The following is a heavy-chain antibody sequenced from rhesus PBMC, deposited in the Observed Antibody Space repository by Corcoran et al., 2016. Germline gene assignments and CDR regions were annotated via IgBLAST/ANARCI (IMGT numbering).Heavy chain of an antibody. CDR2: IGGGSGTT. V-gene: IGHV4-165*02. D-gene: IGHD1-44*01. J-gene: IGHJ4*01. CDR1: GGSISGYY. CDR3: ARGRWGTVDY. Sequence: QVQLQESGPGLVKPSETLSLTCAVSGGSISGYYGNWIRQPPGKGLEWIGNIGGGSGTTYYNPSLKSRVTISTDTSKNQFSLNLTSVTAADTAVYYCARGRWGTVDYWGQGVLVTVSS.